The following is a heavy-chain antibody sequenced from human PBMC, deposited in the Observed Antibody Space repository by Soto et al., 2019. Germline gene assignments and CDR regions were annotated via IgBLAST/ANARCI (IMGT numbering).Heavy chain of an antibody. CDR2: IYYSGST. D-gene: IGHD6-19*01. CDR1: GGSISRYY. V-gene: IGHV4-59*01. J-gene: IGHJ6*02. Sequence: SETLSLTCTVSGGSISRYYWSWIRQPPGKGLEWIGYIYYSGSTNYNPSLKSRVTISVDTSRNQFSLKLSSVTAADTAVYYCARGLGIAVAGVVMYYYYGMDVWGQGTTVTVSS. CDR3: ARGLGIAVAGVVMYYYYGMDV.